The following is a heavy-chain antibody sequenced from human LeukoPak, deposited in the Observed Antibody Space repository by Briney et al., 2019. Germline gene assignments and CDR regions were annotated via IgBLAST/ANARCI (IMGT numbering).Heavy chain of an antibody. J-gene: IGHJ4*02. Sequence: ASVKVSYKASGGTVSSYAISWVRQAPGHGLEWMGGIIPIFGTANYAQKLQGRVTMTTDTSTSTAYMELRSLRSDGTAVYYCAVYSGYDEIDYWGQGTLVTVSS. CDR3: AVYSGYDEIDY. D-gene: IGHD5-12*01. CDR2: IIPIFGTA. CDR1: GGTVSSYA. V-gene: IGHV1-69*05.